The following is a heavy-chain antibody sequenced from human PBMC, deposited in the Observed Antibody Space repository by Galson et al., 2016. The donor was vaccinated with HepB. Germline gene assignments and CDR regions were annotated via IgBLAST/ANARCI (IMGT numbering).Heavy chain of an antibody. CDR2: MSYDGGKK. CDR1: GFTFSSYA. Sequence: SLRLSCAASGFTFSSYAMHWVRQAPGKGLEWVAMMSYDGGKKYYADSVKGRFTISRDNFKNTVYLHMNNLRAEDTAMYYCSRDRHRLSQNTVIGLWGQGTLVTVSS. CDR3: SRDRHRLSQNTVIGL. J-gene: IGHJ4*02. D-gene: IGHD2/OR15-2a*01. V-gene: IGHV3-30*14.